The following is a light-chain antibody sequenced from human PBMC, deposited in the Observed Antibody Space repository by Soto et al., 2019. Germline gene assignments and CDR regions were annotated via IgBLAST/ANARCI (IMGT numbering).Light chain of an antibody. J-gene: IGLJ1*01. V-gene: IGLV2-8*01. CDR2: EVS. CDR3: CLYIGATTYV. Sequence: QSALSQPPSASGSPGQSVTISCTGTSSDVGGYNYVSWYQQHPGKAPKLMIYEVSKRPSGVPDRFSGSKSGNTASLTVSGLQAEDDSDYYCCLYIGATTYVFGTGTKLTVL. CDR1: SSDVGGYNY.